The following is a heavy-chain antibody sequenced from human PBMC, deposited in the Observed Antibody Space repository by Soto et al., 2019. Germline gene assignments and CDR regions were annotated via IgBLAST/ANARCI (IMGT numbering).Heavy chain of an antibody. V-gene: IGHV5-51*01. CDR2: IYPGDSDT. CDR1: GYIFTSYW. J-gene: IGHJ6*02. Sequence: GESLKISCNGSGYIFTSYWIGWVRQMPGKGLEWMGIIYPGDSDTRYSPSFQGQVTISADKSISTAYLQWSSLKASDTAMYYCARQRWLQSYYYYGMDVWGQGTTVTVSS. D-gene: IGHD4-4*01. CDR3: ARQRWLQSYYYYGMDV.